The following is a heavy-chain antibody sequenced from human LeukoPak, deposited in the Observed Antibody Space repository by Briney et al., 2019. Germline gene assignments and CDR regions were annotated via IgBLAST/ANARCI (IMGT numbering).Heavy chain of an antibody. D-gene: IGHD3-22*01. CDR3: TQYYYDSSE. Sequence: GRSLRLSCTASGFTFGDYAMSWVRQAPGKGLERVGFIRSKAYGGTTEYAASVKGRFTISRDDSKSIAYLQMNSLKSEDAAVYYCTQYYYDSSEWGQGTLVTVSS. V-gene: IGHV3-49*04. J-gene: IGHJ4*02. CDR2: IRSKAYGGTT. CDR1: GFTFGDYA.